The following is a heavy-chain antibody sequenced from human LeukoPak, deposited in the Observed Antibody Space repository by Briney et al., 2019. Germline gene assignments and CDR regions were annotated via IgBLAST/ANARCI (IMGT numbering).Heavy chain of an antibody. Sequence: GGSLRLSCAASGFTFSSYSMNWVRQAPGKGLEWVSSISSSSSYIYYADSVKGRFTISRDNAKNSLYLQMTSLRAEDTAVYYCARDQSNYDFWSGYYLDWFDPWGQGTLVTVSS. CDR3: ARDQSNYDFWSGYYLDWFDP. D-gene: IGHD3-3*01. CDR1: GFTFSSYS. J-gene: IGHJ5*02. CDR2: ISSSSSYI. V-gene: IGHV3-21*01.